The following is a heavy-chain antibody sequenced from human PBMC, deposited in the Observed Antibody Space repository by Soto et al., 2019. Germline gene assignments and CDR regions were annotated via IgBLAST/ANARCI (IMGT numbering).Heavy chain of an antibody. CDR2: IDPMFDTS. D-gene: IGHD2-21*01. Sequence: QVRLEQSGPEVKKPGSSVRVSCQASGGALTSYPIHWGRQAPGQGLEWMGVIDPMFDTSNLSEKFKARVILTADASTKTVYMDLTGLRSDDTAVYFCATYPRPYNWVDLWGRGTLLSVSS. CDR1: GGALTSYP. CDR3: ATYPRPYNWVDL. J-gene: IGHJ5*02. V-gene: IGHV1-69*01.